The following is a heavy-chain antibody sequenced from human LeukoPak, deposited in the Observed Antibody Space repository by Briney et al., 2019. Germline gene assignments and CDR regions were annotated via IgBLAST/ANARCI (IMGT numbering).Heavy chain of an antibody. CDR3: ARDLVVPAANRQDFDY. D-gene: IGHD2-2*01. V-gene: IGHV3-30*04. Sequence: GGSLRLSCAASGFTFSSYAMHWSRRAPGKGRDWGAVISYDGSNKYYADSVKGRFTISRDNSKNTLYLQMNSLRAEDTAVYYCARDLVVPAANRQDFDYWGQGTLVTVSS. CDR2: ISYDGSNK. CDR1: GFTFSSYA. J-gene: IGHJ4*02.